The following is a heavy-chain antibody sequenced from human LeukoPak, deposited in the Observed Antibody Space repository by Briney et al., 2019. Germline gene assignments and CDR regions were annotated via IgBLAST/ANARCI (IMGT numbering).Heavy chain of an antibody. J-gene: IGHJ4*02. CDR2: IYHSGST. CDR3: ARGMVRGGLFDY. Sequence: PSETLSLTCAVSGGSISSGGYSWSWIRQPPGKGLEWIGYIYHSGSTYYNPSLKSRVTISVDRSKNQFSLKLSSVTAADTAVYYCARGMVRGGLFDYWGQGTLVTVSS. V-gene: IGHV4-30-2*01. CDR1: GGSISSGGYS. D-gene: IGHD3-10*01.